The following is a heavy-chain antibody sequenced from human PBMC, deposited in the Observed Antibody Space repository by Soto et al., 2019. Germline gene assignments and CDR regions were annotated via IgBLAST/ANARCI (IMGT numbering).Heavy chain of an antibody. Sequence: GWSLRLSCAASGFTFSSYGMHWCRQAPGKGLEWVAVISYDGSNKYYADSVKGRFTISRDNSKNTLYLQMNSLRAEDTAVYYCAKDRCSSTSCYYFDYWGQGTLVTVSS. CDR1: GFTFSSYG. CDR2: ISYDGSNK. CDR3: AKDRCSSTSCYYFDY. J-gene: IGHJ4*02. D-gene: IGHD2-2*01. V-gene: IGHV3-30*18.